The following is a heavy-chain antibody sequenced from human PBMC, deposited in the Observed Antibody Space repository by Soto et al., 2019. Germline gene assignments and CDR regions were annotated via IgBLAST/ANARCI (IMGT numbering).Heavy chain of an antibody. Sequence: SVKVSCKASGGTFSSYAISWVRQAPGQGLEWMGGIIPIFGTANYAQKFRGRVTITADESTSTAYMELSSLRSEDTAVYYCGWGTTVTTTYYYYYGMDVWGQGTTVTVSS. J-gene: IGHJ6*02. CDR2: IIPIFGTA. CDR3: GWGTTVTTTYYYYYGMDV. D-gene: IGHD4-17*01. V-gene: IGHV1-69*13. CDR1: GGTFSSYA.